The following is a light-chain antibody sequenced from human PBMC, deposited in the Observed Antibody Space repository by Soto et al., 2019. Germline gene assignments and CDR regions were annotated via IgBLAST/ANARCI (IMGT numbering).Light chain of an antibody. Sequence: ELVLTQSPDTLSLSPGERATLSCRASQSVSSDYLVWYQQKPGQAPRLLIYGASRRATGIPDRFSGSGSGTDFSLTISRLEPEDFAVYYCQHYDNTPPSVTFGPGTKVDIK. CDR1: QSVSSDY. CDR2: GAS. J-gene: IGKJ3*01. V-gene: IGKV3-20*01. CDR3: QHYDNTPPSVT.